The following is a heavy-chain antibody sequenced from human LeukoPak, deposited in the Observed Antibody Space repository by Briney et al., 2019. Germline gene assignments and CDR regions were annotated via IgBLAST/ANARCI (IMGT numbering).Heavy chain of an antibody. CDR2: ISSSGSTI. D-gene: IGHD3-3*01. J-gene: IGHJ4*02. Sequence: GGSLRLSCAASGFTFSSYSMNWDRQAPGMGLEWVSYISSSGSTIYYADSVKGRFTISRDNAKNSLYLQMNSLRAEDTAVYYCARDSSTIFGVVTAQTAGFDYWGQGTLVTVSS. CDR3: ARDSSTIFGVVTAQTAGFDY. V-gene: IGHV3-48*04. CDR1: GFTFSSYS.